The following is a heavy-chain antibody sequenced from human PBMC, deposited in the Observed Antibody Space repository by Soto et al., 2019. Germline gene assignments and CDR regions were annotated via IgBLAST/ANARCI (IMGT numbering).Heavy chain of an antibody. Sequence: QVQLVESGGGVVQPGTSLRLSCAASGFTFKNYGMHWVRQAPGKGLEWVAIVYYDGSNQYYADSVKGRFTISRDNSKNTLYLQMNRLRVDDTAMYYCARDLSDYWGQGTLVTVSS. CDR3: ARDLSDY. CDR2: VYYDGSNQ. V-gene: IGHV3-33*01. J-gene: IGHJ4*02. CDR1: GFTFKNYG.